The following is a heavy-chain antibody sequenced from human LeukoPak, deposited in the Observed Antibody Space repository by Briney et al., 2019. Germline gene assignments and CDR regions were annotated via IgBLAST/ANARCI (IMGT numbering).Heavy chain of an antibody. Sequence: SETLSLTCTVSGGSISTYYWTWIRQPAGKGLEWIGRIFTSGSTNYNPSLKSRVTISVDTSKNQFSLKLSSVTAADTAVYYCARVGYCSSTSCLLFDYWGQGTLVTVSS. CDR1: GGSISTYY. D-gene: IGHD2-2*01. V-gene: IGHV4-4*07. J-gene: IGHJ4*02. CDR2: IFTSGST. CDR3: ARVGYCSSTSCLLFDY.